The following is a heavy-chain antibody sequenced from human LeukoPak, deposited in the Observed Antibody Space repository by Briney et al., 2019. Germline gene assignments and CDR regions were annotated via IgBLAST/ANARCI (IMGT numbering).Heavy chain of an antibody. CDR3: ARVGYSGYDQSDY. D-gene: IGHD5-12*01. Sequence: SVKVSCKASGGTFSSYAISWVRQAPGQGLEWMGGIIPIFGTANYAQKFQGRVTITADESTSTAYMELSSLRSEDTAVYYCARVGYSGYDQSDYWGQGTLVTVSS. V-gene: IGHV1-69*01. CDR1: GGTFSSYA. J-gene: IGHJ4*02. CDR2: IIPIFGTA.